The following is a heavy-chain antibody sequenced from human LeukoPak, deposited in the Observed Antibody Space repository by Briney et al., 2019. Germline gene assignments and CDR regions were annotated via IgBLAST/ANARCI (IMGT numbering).Heavy chain of an antibody. CDR2: IRFDGSYR. D-gene: IGHD3-10*01. J-gene: IGHJ4*02. V-gene: IGHV3-30*02. CDR1: GFTFSSYG. Sequence: PGGSLRLSCAPSGFTFSSYGMHWVRQAPVKGLEWVAFIRFDGSYRYYADSVKGRFTISRDNSKNTLYLQMNSLRAEDTAVYYCAKDGHYGSGAPPYWGQGTLVTVSS. CDR3: AKDGHYGSGAPPY.